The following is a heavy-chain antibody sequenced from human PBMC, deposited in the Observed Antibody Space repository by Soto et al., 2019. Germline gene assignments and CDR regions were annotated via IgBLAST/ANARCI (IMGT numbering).Heavy chain of an antibody. J-gene: IGHJ3*02. D-gene: IGHD5-12*01. Sequence: ASVKVSFKASGYTFTSYGISWVRQAPGQGLEWMGWISAYNGNTNYAQKLQGRVTMTTDTSTSTAYMELRSLRSDDTAVYYCARDFANTEWLRFSDAFDIWGKGTMVTVSS. CDR2: ISAYNGNT. V-gene: IGHV1-18*01. CDR1: GYTFTSYG. CDR3: ARDFANTEWLRFSDAFDI.